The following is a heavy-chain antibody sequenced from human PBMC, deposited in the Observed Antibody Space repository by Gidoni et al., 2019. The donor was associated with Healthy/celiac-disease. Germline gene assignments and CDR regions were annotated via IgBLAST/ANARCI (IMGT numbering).Heavy chain of an antibody. Sequence: EVQLVESGGGLVKPGGSLRLSCAASGFTFSSYSMNWVRQAPGKGLEWVSSISSSSSYIYYADSVKGRFTISRDNAKNSLYLQMNSLRAEDTAVYYCARDNTAMVRVPSDAFDIWGQGTMVTVSS. CDR3: ARDNTAMVRVPSDAFDI. D-gene: IGHD5-18*01. J-gene: IGHJ3*02. CDR2: ISSSSSYI. V-gene: IGHV3-21*01. CDR1: GFTFSSYS.